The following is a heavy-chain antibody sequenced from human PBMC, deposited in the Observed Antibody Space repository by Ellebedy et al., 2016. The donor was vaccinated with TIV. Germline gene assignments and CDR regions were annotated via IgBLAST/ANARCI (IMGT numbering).Heavy chain of an antibody. D-gene: IGHD3-16*01. CDR2: IDAGSGTS. CDR3: ATTNTLGNWFHP. J-gene: IGHJ5*02. V-gene: IGHV1-58*01. Sequence: SVKVSCKASGFAFGDFAVQWVRQARGQRLEWIGWIDAGSGTSSYAQRFQERVNISRDMSTTTGYLELNRLRSDDTAVYYCATTNTLGNWFHPWGQGTVVTVSS. CDR1: GFAFGDFA.